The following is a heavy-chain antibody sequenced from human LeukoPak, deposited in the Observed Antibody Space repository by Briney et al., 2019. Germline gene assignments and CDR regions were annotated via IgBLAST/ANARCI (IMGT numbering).Heavy chain of an antibody. J-gene: IGHJ3*02. CDR2: ISGSGDST. Sequence: GGSLRLSCAASGFTFRSYGMTWVRQAPGKGLEWVSAISGSGDSTYYADSVKGRFTISRDNSKNTLYLQMNSLRAEDTAVYYCASLRPYYDILTGPDAFDIWGQGTMVTVSS. D-gene: IGHD3-9*01. CDR1: GFTFRSYG. V-gene: IGHV3-23*01. CDR3: ASLRPYYDILTGPDAFDI.